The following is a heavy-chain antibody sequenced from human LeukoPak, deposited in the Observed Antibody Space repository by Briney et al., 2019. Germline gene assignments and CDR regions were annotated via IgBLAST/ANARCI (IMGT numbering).Heavy chain of an antibody. CDR3: ARVTRWAGLDF. J-gene: IGHJ4*02. V-gene: IGHV4-30-4*01. D-gene: IGHD2-21*02. CDR2: IYYSGST. CDR1: GGSISSGDKY. Sequence: SETLSLICNVSGGSISSGDKYWSWIRRPPGKGLEWIGYIYYSGSTYYNPSLKSRLTISVDTSENQFSLHLTSVTAADTAVYFCARVTRWAGLDFWGQGTLVTVSS.